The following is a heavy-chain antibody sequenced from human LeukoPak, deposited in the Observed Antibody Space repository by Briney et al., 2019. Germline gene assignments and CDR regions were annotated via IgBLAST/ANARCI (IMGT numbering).Heavy chain of an antibody. J-gene: IGHJ5*02. V-gene: IGHV3-21*03. CDR1: GFTFSAYS. CDR3: TTGPATQRKKQLVSGGKDWFDP. D-gene: IGHD6-13*01. Sequence: PGGSLRLSCAASGFTFSAYSMNWVRQAPGKGLEWVSFISSGSGHIYYADSLQGRFTISRDNAKNSLYLQMNSLRAEDTAVYYCTTGPATQRKKQLVSGGKDWFDPWGQGTLVTVSS. CDR2: ISSGSGHI.